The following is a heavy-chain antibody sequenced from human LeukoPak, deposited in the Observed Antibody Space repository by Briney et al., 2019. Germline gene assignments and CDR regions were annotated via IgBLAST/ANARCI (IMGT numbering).Heavy chain of an antibody. CDR3: AKTPSITMVRGVMDIFDY. Sequence: GWSLSLSCAASGFTFSSYGMSWVRQAPGRGREWVSHISVRGDTHYADSVKGRFTIYRDNSKNTLYLQMNSLRAEDTAVYYCAKTPSITMVRGVMDIFDYWGQGTLVTVSS. CDR2: ISVRGDT. CDR1: GFTFSSYG. J-gene: IGHJ4*02. D-gene: IGHD3-10*01. V-gene: IGHV3-23*01.